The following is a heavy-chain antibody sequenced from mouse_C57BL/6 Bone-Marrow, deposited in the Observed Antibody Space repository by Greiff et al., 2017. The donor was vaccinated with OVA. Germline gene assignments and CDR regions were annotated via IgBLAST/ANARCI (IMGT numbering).Heavy chain of an antibody. D-gene: IGHD2-4*01. CDR2: IHPNSGST. Sequence: QVQLQQPGAELVKPGASVKLSCKASGFTFPSYWMHWVKPRPGQGLEWIGMIHPNSGSTNYNEKFKSKATLTVDKSSSTAYMQLSSLTSEDSAVYYCERRTMITTDYYYAMDYWGQGTSVTVSS. CDR1: GFTFPSYW. J-gene: IGHJ4*01. CDR3: ERRTMITTDYYYAMDY. V-gene: IGHV1-64*01.